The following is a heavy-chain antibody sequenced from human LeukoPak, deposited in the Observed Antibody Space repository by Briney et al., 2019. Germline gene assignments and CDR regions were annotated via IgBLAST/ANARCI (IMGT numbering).Heavy chain of an antibody. CDR2: ISSSNHYI. CDR3: ARDLPSNWHNWNDVYY. V-gene: IGHV3-21*01. D-gene: IGHD1-20*01. J-gene: IGHJ4*02. Sequence: GGSLRLPCAASGFTFSSYTMNWVRQAPGKGLEWVSSISSSNHYIYYADSVKGRFTVSRDNAKNTLYLQMNSLRAEDTAVYYCARDLPSNWHNWNDVYYWGQGTLVTVSS. CDR1: GFTFSSYT.